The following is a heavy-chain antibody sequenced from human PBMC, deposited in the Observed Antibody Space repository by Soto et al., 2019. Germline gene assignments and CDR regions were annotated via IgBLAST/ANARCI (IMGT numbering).Heavy chain of an antibody. V-gene: IGHV4-59*08. J-gene: IGHJ6*03. CDR3: ARLSPECWCGLNPRPYYMYV. CDR2: IYYSGST. Sequence: SETLSLTCTVSGGSISSYYWSWIRQPPGKGLEWIGYIYYSGSTNYNPSLKGRVTISVDTSKNQFSLKLSSVTAADTAVYYCARLSPECWCGLNPRPYYMYVWGQGTTVPVS. D-gene: IGHD2-21*01. CDR1: GGSISSYY.